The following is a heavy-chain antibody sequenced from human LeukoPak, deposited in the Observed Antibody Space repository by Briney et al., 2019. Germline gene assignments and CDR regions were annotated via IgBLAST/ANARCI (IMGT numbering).Heavy chain of an antibody. CDR2: FDVAETDT. D-gene: IGHD3-3*01. CDR3: SSSGVEEWQGLHF. J-gene: IGHJ4*02. Sequence: ASVKVSCKASGYTFISYDINWVRQAAGQGLEWMGGFDVAETDTIYAQKFQGRVTMTEDTSTDTAYMELNSLSSEDTAVYYCSSSGVEEWQGLHFWGQGTLVTVSS. CDR1: GYTFISYD. V-gene: IGHV1-24*01.